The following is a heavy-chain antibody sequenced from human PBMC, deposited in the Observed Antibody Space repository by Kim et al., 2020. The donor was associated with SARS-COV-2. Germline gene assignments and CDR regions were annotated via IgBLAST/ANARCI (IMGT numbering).Heavy chain of an antibody. J-gene: IGHJ3*02. V-gene: IGHV4-59*01. CDR3: ARSALKRGAFDI. Sequence: NYNPSLKSRVTISVDTSKNQFSLKLSSVTAADTAVYYCARSALKRGAFDIWGQGTMVTVSS.